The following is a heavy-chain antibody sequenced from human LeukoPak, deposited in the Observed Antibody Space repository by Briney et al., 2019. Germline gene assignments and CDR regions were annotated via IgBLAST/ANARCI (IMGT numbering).Heavy chain of an antibody. CDR2: INPYSGGT. D-gene: IGHD6-6*01. V-gene: IGHV1-2*02. J-gene: IGHJ4*02. Sequence: ASVKVSCKASGYTFTGYYMHWVRQAPGQGLEWMGWINPYSGGTNYAQKLQGRVTMTRDTAISTAYMELSSLRSDDTAVYYCARDRGSSSDYWGQGTLVTVSS. CDR3: ARDRGSSSDY. CDR1: GYTFTGYY.